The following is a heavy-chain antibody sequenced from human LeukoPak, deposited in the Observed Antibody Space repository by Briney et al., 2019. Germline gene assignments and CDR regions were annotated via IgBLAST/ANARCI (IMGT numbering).Heavy chain of an antibody. CDR3: ARVLSGDAFDI. Sequence: GGSLRLSCAASGFTFSNYAMSWVRQAPGKGLEWVANIKQDGTEKYYVDSVKGRFTISRDNTKNSLYLQMNSLRAEDTAVYYCARVLSGDAFDIWGQGTMVTVSS. CDR1: GFTFSNYA. D-gene: IGHD3-3*01. J-gene: IGHJ3*02. CDR2: IKQDGTEK. V-gene: IGHV3-7*01.